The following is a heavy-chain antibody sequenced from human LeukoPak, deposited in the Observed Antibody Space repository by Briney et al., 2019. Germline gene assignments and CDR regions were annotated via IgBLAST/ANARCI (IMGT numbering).Heavy chain of an antibody. V-gene: IGHV6-1*01. CDR1: GDSVSSSSAA. Sequence: SQTLSLTCAISGDSVSSSSAAWNWIRQSPSRGLEWLGRTYYRSKWYNDYAVSVRGRITINPDTSKNQFSLQLNSGTPEDTAVYYCAREDYGGNSGTYFDYWGQGTLLTVSS. CDR3: AREDYGGNSGTYFDY. CDR2: TYYRSKWYN. D-gene: IGHD4-23*01. J-gene: IGHJ4*02.